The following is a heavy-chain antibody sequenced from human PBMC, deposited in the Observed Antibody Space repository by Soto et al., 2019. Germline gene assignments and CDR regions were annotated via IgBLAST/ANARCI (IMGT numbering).Heavy chain of an antibody. CDR3: ARGPNYDFWSGYFRG. CDR2: AYYTGTT. D-gene: IGHD3-3*01. Sequence: QVQLQESGPGLVKPSETLSLTCAVSGGSISSYYWSWIRQPPGKGLEWVGYAYYTGTTSYNPSLKSRVTISVAKSRNQFSLKLSSVTAADTAVYYCARGPNYDFWSGYFRGWGQGTLVTVSS. J-gene: IGHJ4*02. V-gene: IGHV4-59*13. CDR1: GGSISSYY.